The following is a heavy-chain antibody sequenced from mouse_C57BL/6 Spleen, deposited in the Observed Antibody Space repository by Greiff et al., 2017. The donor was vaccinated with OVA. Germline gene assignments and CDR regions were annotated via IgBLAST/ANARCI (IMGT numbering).Heavy chain of an antibody. CDR1: GYTFTDYY. D-gene: IGHD1-1*01. CDR3: ARYTVVAKTDYLDY. Sequence: VQLQQSGPELVKPGASVKISCKASGYTFTDYYINWVKQRPGQGLEWIGWIYPGSGNTKYNEKYKGTATLTVDTSSSTAYMQLSSLTSKDSAVYFCARYTVVAKTDYLDYWGQGTTLTVSS. V-gene: IGHV1-84*01. CDR2: IYPGSGNT. J-gene: IGHJ2*01.